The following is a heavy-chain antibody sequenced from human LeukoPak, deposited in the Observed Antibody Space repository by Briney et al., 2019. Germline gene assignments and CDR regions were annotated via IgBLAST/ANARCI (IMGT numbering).Heavy chain of an antibody. V-gene: IGHV1-69*01. Sequence: SVKVSCKASGGTFSSYAISWVRQAPGQGLEWMGGLIPIFGTANYAQKFQGRVTITADESTSTAYMELSSLRSEDTAVYYCARDLTAARPLDGYGMDVWGQGTTVTVSS. CDR3: ARDLTAARPLDGYGMDV. J-gene: IGHJ6*02. CDR1: GGTFSSYA. CDR2: LIPIFGTA. D-gene: IGHD6-6*01.